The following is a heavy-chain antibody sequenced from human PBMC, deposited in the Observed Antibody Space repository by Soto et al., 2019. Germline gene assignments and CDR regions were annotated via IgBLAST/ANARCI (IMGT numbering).Heavy chain of an antibody. CDR3: ARLLWLVYYFDY. J-gene: IGHJ4*02. V-gene: IGHV1-18*01. CDR1: GYTFTSYG. Sequence: ASVKVSCKASGYTFTSYGISWVRQAPGQGLEWMGWISAYNGKTNYAQKLQGRATMTTDTSTSTAYMELRSLRSDDTAVYYCARLLWLVYYFDYWGQGTLVTVSS. CDR2: ISAYNGKT. D-gene: IGHD3-10*01.